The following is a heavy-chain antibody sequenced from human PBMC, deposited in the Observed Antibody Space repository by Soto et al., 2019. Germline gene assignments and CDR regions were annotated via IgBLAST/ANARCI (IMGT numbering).Heavy chain of an antibody. CDR3: ARVGYDFWSGYYGDYYYGMDV. J-gene: IGHJ6*02. V-gene: IGHV1-69*13. CDR1: GGTFSSYA. CDR2: IIPIFGTA. Sequence: ASVKVSCKASGGTFSSYAISWVRQAPGQGLEWMGGIIPIFGTANYAQKFQGRVTITPDESTSTAYMELSSLRSEDTAVYYCARVGYDFWSGYYGDYYYGMDVWGQGTTVTVSS. D-gene: IGHD3-3*01.